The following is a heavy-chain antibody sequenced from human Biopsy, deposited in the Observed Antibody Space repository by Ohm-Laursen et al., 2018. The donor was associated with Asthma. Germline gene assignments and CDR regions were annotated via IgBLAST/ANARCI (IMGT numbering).Heavy chain of an antibody. CDR2: ISYDGSSI. CDR1: GFTFTDYW. J-gene: IGHJ4*02. D-gene: IGHD6-19*01. Sequence: SSLRLSCAASGFTFTDYWMHWVRQAPGKGLEWVAVISYDGSSIYYADSVKGRFTISRDNSKNTLPLRMNSLTAEDTAVYYCAREGVAGTHIEDWGQGTLVTVSS. CDR3: AREGVAGTHIED. V-gene: IGHV3-30-3*01.